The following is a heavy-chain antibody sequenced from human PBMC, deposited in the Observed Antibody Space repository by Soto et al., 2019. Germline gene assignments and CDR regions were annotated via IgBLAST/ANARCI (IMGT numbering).Heavy chain of an antibody. CDR3: ARSGKDENNWFDP. CDR2: IYYSGST. D-gene: IGHD3-3*01. J-gene: IGHJ5*02. V-gene: IGHV4-31*03. Sequence: SETLSLTCTVSGGSISSGGYYWSWIRQHPGKGLEWIGYIYYSGSTYYNPSLKSRVTISVDTSKNQFSLKLSSVTAADTAVYYCARSGKDENNWFDPWGQGTLVTVSS. CDR1: GGSISSGGYY.